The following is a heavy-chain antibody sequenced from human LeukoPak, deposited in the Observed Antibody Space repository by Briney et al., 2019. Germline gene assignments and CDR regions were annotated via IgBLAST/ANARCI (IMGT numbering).Heavy chain of an antibody. CDR1: GYTFTSYY. CDR3: ARSGRRQYGMDV. CDR2: INPSGGST. Sequence: GASVKVSCKASGYTFTSYYMHWVRQAPGQGLEWMGIINPSGGSTSYVQKFQGRVTMTRDTSTSTVYMELSSLRSEDTAVYYCARSGRRQYGMDVWGQGTTVTVSS. D-gene: IGHD6-25*01. J-gene: IGHJ6*02. V-gene: IGHV1-46*01.